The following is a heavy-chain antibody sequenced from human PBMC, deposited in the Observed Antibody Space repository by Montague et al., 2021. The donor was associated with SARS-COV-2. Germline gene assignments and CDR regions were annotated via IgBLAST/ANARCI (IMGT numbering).Heavy chain of an antibody. CDR1: GGSISSGSYY. J-gene: IGHJ6*02. Sequence: TLSLTCTVSGGSISSGSYYWSWIRQPAGKGLEWIGRIYTSGSTNYNPSLKSRVTISVDTSKNQFSLKLCSVTAADTAVYYCARVGVGTMVRGVIPAYYYGMDVWGQGTTVTVSS. V-gene: IGHV4-61*02. CDR3: ARVGVGTMVRGVIPAYYYGMDV. CDR2: IYTSGST. D-gene: IGHD3-10*01.